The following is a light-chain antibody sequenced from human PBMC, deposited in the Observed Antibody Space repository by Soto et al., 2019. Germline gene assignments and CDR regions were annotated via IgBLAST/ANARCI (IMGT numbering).Light chain of an antibody. J-gene: IGKJ1*01. CDR1: QTISSW. V-gene: IGKV1-5*01. CDR3: QPYNSFSGT. CDR2: DAS. Sequence: DIQMTQSPSTLSASVGDRVTITCRASQTISSWSAWYQQKPGKAPKLLIYDASSLESGVPSRFSGRGSGTQFTLTISSLQPDDFATYYCQPYNSFSGTFGPGTKVEIK.